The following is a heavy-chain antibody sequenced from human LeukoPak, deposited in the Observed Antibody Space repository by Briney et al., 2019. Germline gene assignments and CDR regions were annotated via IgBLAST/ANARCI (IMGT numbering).Heavy chain of an antibody. V-gene: IGHV1-69*05. D-gene: IGHD3-22*01. CDR1: GGTFSSYA. CDR2: ITPIFGTA. Sequence: VKVSCKASGGTFSSYAISWVRQAPGQGLEWMGGITPIFGTANYAQKFQGRVTITTDESTSTAYMELSSLRSEDTAVYYCARPRDPTYYYDSSGWTDAFDIWGQGTMVTVSS. J-gene: IGHJ3*02. CDR3: ARPRDPTYYYDSSGWTDAFDI.